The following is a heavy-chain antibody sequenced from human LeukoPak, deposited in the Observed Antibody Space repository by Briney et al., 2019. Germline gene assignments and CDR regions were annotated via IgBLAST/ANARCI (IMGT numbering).Heavy chain of an antibody. CDR2: MNPNSGNT. CDR3: ARDSSGQDAFDI. J-gene: IGHJ3*02. D-gene: IGHD3-22*01. CDR1: GYTFTSYD. V-gene: IGHV1-8*01. Sequence: ASVKVSCKASGYTFTSYDINWVRQATGQGLEWMGWMNPNSGNTGYAQKFQGRVTMTRNTSISTAYMELSSLRSEDTAVYYCARDSSGQDAFDIWGQGTMVTVSS.